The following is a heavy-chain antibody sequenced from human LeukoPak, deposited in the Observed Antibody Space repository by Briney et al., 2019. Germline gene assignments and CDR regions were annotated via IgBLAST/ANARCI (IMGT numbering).Heavy chain of an antibody. Sequence: GASVKVSCKASGYTFTGYYMHWVRQAPEQGLEWMGWINPNSGGTNYAQKFQGRVTMTRDTSISTPYMELNRLRSDDTAVYYCARERKLKKLRFLEWLKGGNDAFDIWGQGTMVTVSS. CDR3: ARERKLKKLRFLEWLKGGNDAFDI. D-gene: IGHD3-3*01. J-gene: IGHJ3*02. CDR1: GYTFTGYY. V-gene: IGHV1-2*02. CDR2: INPNSGGT.